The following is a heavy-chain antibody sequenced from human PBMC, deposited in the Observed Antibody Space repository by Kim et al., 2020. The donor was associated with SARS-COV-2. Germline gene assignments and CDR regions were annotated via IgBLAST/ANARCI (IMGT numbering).Heavy chain of an antibody. J-gene: IGHJ4*02. CDR3: AKGGAAAAPFDY. V-gene: IGHV3-9*01. Sequence: ADSVKCRFTLSRDNAKNSLYLQMNSRRAEDTALYYCAKGGAAAAPFDYWGQGTLVTVSS. D-gene: IGHD6-13*01.